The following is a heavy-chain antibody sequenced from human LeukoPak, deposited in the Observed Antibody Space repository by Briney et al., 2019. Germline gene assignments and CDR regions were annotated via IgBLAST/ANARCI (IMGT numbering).Heavy chain of an antibody. D-gene: IGHD4-17*01. CDR1: GFTFSSYS. J-gene: IGHJ4*02. CDR3: ARESTVTGGISYFDY. Sequence: GSLRLSCAASGFTFSSYSMNWVRPAPGKGLEWVSSIISSGSYIYYTDSVKGRFTISRDNAKNSLYLQMNGLRAEDTAVYYCARESTVTGGISYFDYWGQGTLVTVSS. CDR2: IISSGSYI. V-gene: IGHV3-21*01.